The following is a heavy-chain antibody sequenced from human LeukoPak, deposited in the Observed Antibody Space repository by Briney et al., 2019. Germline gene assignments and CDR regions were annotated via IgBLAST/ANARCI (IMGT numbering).Heavy chain of an antibody. CDR3: AREGDGKLVSPGPYYYGMDV. D-gene: IGHD6-6*01. CDR2: ISAYNGNT. CDR1: GYTFTSYG. V-gene: IGHV1-18*01. Sequence: ASVKVSCKASGYTFTSYGISWVRQAPGQGLEWMGWISAYNGNTNYAQKLQGRVTMTTDTSTSTAYMELRSLRSDDTAVYYCAREGDGKLVSPGPYYYGMDVWDQGTTVTVSS. J-gene: IGHJ6*02.